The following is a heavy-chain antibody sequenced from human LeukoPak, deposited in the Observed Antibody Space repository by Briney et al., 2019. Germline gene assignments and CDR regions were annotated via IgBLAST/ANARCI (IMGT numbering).Heavy chain of an antibody. J-gene: IGHJ4*02. Sequence: ASVKVSCKASGYTFTSYGISWVRQAPGQGLEWMGWINPNTGNPTYAQGFTGRFVFPLDTSVSTAYLQISSLKAEDTAVYYCARAYQPLGGLSFPDYWGQGTLVTVSS. CDR1: GYTFTSYG. V-gene: IGHV7-4-1*02. CDR2: INPNTGNP. D-gene: IGHD3-16*02. CDR3: ARAYQPLGGLSFPDY.